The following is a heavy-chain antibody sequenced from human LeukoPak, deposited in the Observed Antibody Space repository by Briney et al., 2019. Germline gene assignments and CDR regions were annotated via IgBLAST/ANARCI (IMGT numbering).Heavy chain of an antibody. CDR2: ISSSSTYI. V-gene: IGHV3-21*01. CDR1: GFPFRSFS. D-gene: IGHD3-10*01. Sequence: PGGSLRLSCVASGFPFRSFSMNWVRQAPGKGLERVSSISSSSTYIYYADSVKGRFTISRDNAKSSLYLQMNSLRVEDTAVYYCARAEGSGSSFDYWGQGTLVTVSS. J-gene: IGHJ4*02. CDR3: ARAEGSGSSFDY.